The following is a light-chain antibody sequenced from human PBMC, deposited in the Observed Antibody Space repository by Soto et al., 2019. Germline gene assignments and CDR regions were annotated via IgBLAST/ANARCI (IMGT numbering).Light chain of an antibody. CDR2: DVS. CDR1: QRISNY. J-gene: IGKJ1*01. CDR3: EQSYTTPVA. V-gene: IGKV1-39*01. Sequence: DIQMTQSPSSLSASVGDRGTITCRASQRISNYLNWYQQKPGKAPNLLIYDVSSLQSGVPSRFSGSGSGTDFTLIISSLQPEDFATYYCEQSYTTPVAFGQGTKVEVK.